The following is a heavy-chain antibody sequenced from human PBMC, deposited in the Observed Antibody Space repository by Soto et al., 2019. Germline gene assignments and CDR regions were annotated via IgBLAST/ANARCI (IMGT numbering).Heavy chain of an antibody. CDR1: GGSISSYY. V-gene: IGHV4-59*01. D-gene: IGHD3-9*01. CDR3: ARLGVLRYFDWRTAWGPNYGMDA. J-gene: IGHJ6*02. CDR2: IYYSGST. Sequence: PSETLSLTCTVSGGSISSYYWSWIRQPPGKGLEWIGYIYYSGSTNYNPSLKSRVTISVDTSKNQFSLKLSSVTAADTAVYYCARLGVLRYFDWRTAWGPNYGMDAWGQGTTVTVSS.